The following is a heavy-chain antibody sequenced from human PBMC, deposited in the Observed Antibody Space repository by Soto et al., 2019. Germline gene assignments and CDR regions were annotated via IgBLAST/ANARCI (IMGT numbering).Heavy chain of an antibody. CDR2: INPKSGGT. D-gene: IGHD2-8*01. CDR3: ARGDSTDCSNGVCSFFYNHDMDV. J-gene: IGHJ6*02. V-gene: IGHV1-2*04. Sequence: ASVKVSCKASGYSFTDDHRHWLRHARRQGLEWLGRINPKSGGTSTAQKFQGWVTMTTDTSISTASMELTRLTSDDTAIYYCARGDSTDCSNGVCSFFYNHDMDVWGQGTTVTVSS. CDR1: GYSFTDDH.